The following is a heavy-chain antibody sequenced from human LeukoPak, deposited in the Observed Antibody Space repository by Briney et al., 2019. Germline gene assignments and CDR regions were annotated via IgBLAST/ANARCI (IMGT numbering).Heavy chain of an antibody. V-gene: IGHV1-18*01. CDR2: FSAYNGNT. Sequence: ASVKVSCKASGYTFTSYGISWVRQAPGQGLEWMGWFSAYNGNTNYAQKLQGRVTMTTDTSTSTAYLELRSLRTDDPAVYYCAKGLNDRRGPPTPVNYMDVWGKGTTVTISS. D-gene: IGHD3-10*01. CDR3: AKGLNDRRGPPTPVNYMDV. CDR1: GYTFTSYG. J-gene: IGHJ6*03.